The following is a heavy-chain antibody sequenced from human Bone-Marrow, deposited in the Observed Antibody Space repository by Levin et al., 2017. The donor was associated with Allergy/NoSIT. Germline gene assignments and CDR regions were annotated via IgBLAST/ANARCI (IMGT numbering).Heavy chain of an antibody. Sequence: PSETLSLTCAASGFTFSSYSMNWVRQAPGKGLEWVSSISSSSSYIYYADSVKGRFTISRDNAKNSLYLQMNSLRAEDTAVYYCARGVDADFWTYNYYYYDYMDVWGKGTTVTVSS. CDR3: ARGVDADFWTYNYYYYDYMDV. J-gene: IGHJ6*03. CDR1: GFTFSSYS. D-gene: IGHD3-3*01. V-gene: IGHV3-21*01. CDR2: ISSSSSYI.